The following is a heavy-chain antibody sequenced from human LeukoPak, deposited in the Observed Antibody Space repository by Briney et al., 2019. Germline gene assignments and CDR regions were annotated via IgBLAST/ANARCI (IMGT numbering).Heavy chain of an antibody. CDR2: ISAYNGNT. J-gene: IGHJ6*03. D-gene: IGHD3-16*02. CDR1: GYTFTSYG. V-gene: IGHV1-18*01. Sequence: ASVKVSCKASGYTFTSYGISWVRQAPGQGLEWMGWISAYNGNTNYAQKLQGRVTMTTDTSTSTAYMELRSLRSDDTAVYYCARAKSYHYYYYMDVWGEGTTVTISS. CDR3: ARAKSYHYYYYMDV.